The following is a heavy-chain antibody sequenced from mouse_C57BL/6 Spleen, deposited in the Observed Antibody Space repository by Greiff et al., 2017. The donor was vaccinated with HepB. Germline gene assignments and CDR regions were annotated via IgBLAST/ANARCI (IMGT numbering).Heavy chain of an antibody. CDR1: GYAFSSSW. V-gene: IGHV1-82*01. CDR2: IYPGDGNT. CDR3: SRWDYDYGVYDFDY. D-gene: IGHD2-4*01. Sequence: VQLQQSGPELVKPGASVKISCKASGYAFSSSWMNWVKQRPGKGLEWIGRIYPGDGNTNYNEKFKGKATLTADKSSSTAYMQLSSLTSEDSAVYCCSRWDYDYGVYDFDYWGQGTTLTVSS. J-gene: IGHJ2*01.